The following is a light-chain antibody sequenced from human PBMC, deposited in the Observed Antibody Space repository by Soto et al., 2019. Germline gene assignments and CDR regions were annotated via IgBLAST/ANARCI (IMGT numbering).Light chain of an antibody. Sequence: QSALTQPPSASGTPGQRVTISCSGSASNIGSVTVNWYQQLPGTAPKLLIYSNNQRPSGVPDRFSGSKSGTSASLAISGLQSEDEADYYCAAWDDSLNGFVFGTGTKLTVL. CDR3: AAWDDSLNGFV. CDR1: ASNIGSVT. CDR2: SNN. J-gene: IGLJ1*01. V-gene: IGLV1-44*01.